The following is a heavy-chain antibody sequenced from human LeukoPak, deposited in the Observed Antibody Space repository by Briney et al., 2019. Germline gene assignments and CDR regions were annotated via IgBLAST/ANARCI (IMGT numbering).Heavy chain of an antibody. D-gene: IGHD1-26*01. CDR3: AKDWGSGSYTPGGFDY. V-gene: IGHV3-23*01. CDR2: ISGSGGTT. J-gene: IGHJ4*02. Sequence: GGSLRLSCAASGFTFSTYVMSWVRQAPGKGLEWVSGISGSGGTTYHADSVKGRFTISRDNSKNTLYLQMNSLRAEDTAVYYCAKDWGSGSYTPGGFDYWGQGTLVTVSS. CDR1: GFTFSTYV.